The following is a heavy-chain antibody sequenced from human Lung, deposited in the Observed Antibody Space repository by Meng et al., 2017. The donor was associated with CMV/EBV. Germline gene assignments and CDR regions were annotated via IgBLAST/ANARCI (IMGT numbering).Heavy chain of an antibody. Sequence: GGSLRLSCTVSKFIFSKYAMNWVRQAPGKGLEWVSLISTSSTSAYYADSVKGRFTISRDDSKSTLYLQMNSLRVEDTAVYYCIKDFDSTGWYDEDVWGQGTXVTVSS. J-gene: IGHJ4*02. D-gene: IGHD6-19*01. V-gene: IGHV3-23*05. CDR1: KFIFSKYA. CDR2: ISTSSTSA. CDR3: IKDFDSTGWYDEDV.